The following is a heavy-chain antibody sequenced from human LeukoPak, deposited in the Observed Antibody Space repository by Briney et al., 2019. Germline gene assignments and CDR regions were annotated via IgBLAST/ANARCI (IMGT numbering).Heavy chain of an antibody. V-gene: IGHV4-4*02. Sequence: PSGTLSLTCAVSGGSISSSNWWSWVRQPPGKGLEWIGEIYHSGSTNYNPSLKSRVSLSIDTSKNQFSLKLTSVTAADTAVYYCARAEINDYSRYWGQGIPVIVSS. CDR2: IYHSGST. J-gene: IGHJ4*02. CDR1: GGSISSSNW. D-gene: IGHD4-11*01. CDR3: ARAEINDYSRY.